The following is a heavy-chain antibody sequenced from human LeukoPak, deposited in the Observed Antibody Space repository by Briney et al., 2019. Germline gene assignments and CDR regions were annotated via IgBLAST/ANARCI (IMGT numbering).Heavy chain of an antibody. V-gene: IGHV4-59*11. D-gene: IGHD3-22*01. CDR2: IYYSGST. CDR1: GGSISNHY. Sequence: KPSETLSLTCTVSGGSISNHYWSWIRQPPGKGLEWIGYIYYSGSTNYNPSLKSRVTISVDTSKNQFSLKLSSVTAADTAVYYCARVGGYYSGYYYYYMDVWGKGTTVTVSS. J-gene: IGHJ6*03. CDR3: ARVGGYYSGYYYYYMDV.